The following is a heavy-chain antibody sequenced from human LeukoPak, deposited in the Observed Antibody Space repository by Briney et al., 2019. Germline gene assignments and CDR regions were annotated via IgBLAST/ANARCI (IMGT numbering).Heavy chain of an antibody. Sequence: PSETLSLTCTVSGGSLSNYYWSWVRQPPGEGLEWIGYKYTSGSTNYSPSVMGRVTIPEDMAKNQISLRLTSVTAADTAVYFCARTRPPAGPQYYYGMDVWSQGTPVTVSS. CDR2: KYTSGST. CDR3: ARTRPPAGPQYYYGMDV. J-gene: IGHJ6*02. CDR1: GGSLSNYY. D-gene: IGHD2-2*01. V-gene: IGHV4-4*09.